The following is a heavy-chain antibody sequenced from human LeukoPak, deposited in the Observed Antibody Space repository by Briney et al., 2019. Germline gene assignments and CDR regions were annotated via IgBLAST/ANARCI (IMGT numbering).Heavy chain of an antibody. V-gene: IGHV4-61*02. J-gene: IGHJ4*02. CDR2: IYTSGST. Sequence: SQTLSLTCTVSGGSISSGSYYWSWIRQPAGKGLEWIGRIYTSGSTNYNPSLKSRVTISVDTSKNQFSLKLSSVTAADTAVYYCAREEALGSGSFDYWGQGTLVTVSS. D-gene: IGHD1-26*01. CDR3: AREEALGSGSFDY. CDR1: GGSISSGSYY.